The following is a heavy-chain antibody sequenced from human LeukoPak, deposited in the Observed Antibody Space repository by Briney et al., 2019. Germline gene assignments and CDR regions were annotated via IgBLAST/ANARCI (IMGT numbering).Heavy chain of an antibody. V-gene: IGHV3-33*01. J-gene: IGHJ4*02. CDR1: GFTFSSYG. CDR2: IWYDGSNR. Sequence: GRSLRLSCAASGFTFSSYGMHWVRQAPGMGLQWVAFIWYDGSNRYYADSVKGRFTISRDNSKNTLYLQINSLRAEDTAVYYCARDRGESYFDYWGQGTLVTVSS. D-gene: IGHD3-10*01. CDR3: ARDRGESYFDY.